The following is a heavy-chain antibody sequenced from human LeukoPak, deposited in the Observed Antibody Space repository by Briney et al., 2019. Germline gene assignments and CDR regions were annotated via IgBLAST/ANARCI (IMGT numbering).Heavy chain of an antibody. Sequence: GGSLRLSCAASGVTFSSYSMNCVRQAPGKGLGWVSSLSSSSSYIYYADSVKGRFTTSRDNAKNSLYLQVKSLRDEDTAVYYCARDWSGWSTGEYYYYYGMAVWGQGTTVTVSS. J-gene: IGHJ6*02. CDR3: ARDWSGWSTGEYYYYYGMAV. D-gene: IGHD6-19*01. CDR1: GVTFSSYS. V-gene: IGHV3-21*01. CDR2: LSSSSSYI.